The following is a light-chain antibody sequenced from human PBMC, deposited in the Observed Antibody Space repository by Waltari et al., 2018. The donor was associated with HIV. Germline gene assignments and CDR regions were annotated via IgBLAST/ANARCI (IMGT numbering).Light chain of an antibody. CDR1: QSISDY. V-gene: IGKV1-39*01. CDR2: AAS. Sequence: DIQMTQSPSSLSASVGDRVTITCRASQSISDYLNWYQQKAGRAPKVLIYAASRLESGVPSRFSGSGFGTDFTLTISSLQPEDFGTYYCQQSYSTPPYTFGQWTKLEI. J-gene: IGKJ2*01. CDR3: QQSYSTPPYT.